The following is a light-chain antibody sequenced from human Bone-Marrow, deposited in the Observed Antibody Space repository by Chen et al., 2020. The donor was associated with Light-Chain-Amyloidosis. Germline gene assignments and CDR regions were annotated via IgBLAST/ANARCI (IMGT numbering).Light chain of an antibody. CDR2: EVT. V-gene: IGLV2-14*01. J-gene: IGLJ1*01. Sequence: QSALTQPASVSGSPGQSTPISCTGTSSDVGGDNHVSWYQQHPDKAPKPMIYEVTNRPSWVPDRFSGSKSDDTASLTISGLQTEDEADYFCSSYTITNTLVFGSGTRVTVL. CDR1: SSDVGGDNH. CDR3: SSYTITNTLV.